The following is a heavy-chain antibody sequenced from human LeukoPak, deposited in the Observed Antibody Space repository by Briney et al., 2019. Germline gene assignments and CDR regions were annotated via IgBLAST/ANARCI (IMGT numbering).Heavy chain of an antibody. Sequence: KPSETLSLTCTVSGGSISSGSYYWGWIRQPPGKGLEWIGSIYYSGSTYYNPSLKSRVTISVDTSKNQFSLKLSSVTAADTAVYYCARHRYYGSGSYPNWFDPWGQGTLVTVSS. CDR2: IYYSGST. D-gene: IGHD3-10*01. V-gene: IGHV4-39*01. CDR3: ARHRYYGSGSYPNWFDP. J-gene: IGHJ5*02. CDR1: GGSISSGSYY.